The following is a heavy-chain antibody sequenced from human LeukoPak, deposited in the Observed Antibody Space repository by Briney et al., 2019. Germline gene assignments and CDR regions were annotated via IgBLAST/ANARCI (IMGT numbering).Heavy chain of an antibody. CDR3: ARGRYYDSIGFTLDL. CDR2: ISSSGSTI. CDR1: GFTFSDYY. J-gene: IGHJ2*01. Sequence: GGSLRLSCAASGFTFSDYYMSWIRQAPGKGLDWVSYISSSGSTIYYADSVKGRFTISRDNAKNSLYLQMNSLRAEDTAVYYCARGRYYDSIGFTLDLWGRGTLVTVSS. V-gene: IGHV3-11*04. D-gene: IGHD3-22*01.